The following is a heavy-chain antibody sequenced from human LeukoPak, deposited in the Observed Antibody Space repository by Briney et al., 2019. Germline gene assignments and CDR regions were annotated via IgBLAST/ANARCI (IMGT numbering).Heavy chain of an antibody. CDR3: AKVPFPYYYDSSGYYPFDY. CDR2: ISGSGGST. V-gene: IGHV3-23*01. J-gene: IGHJ4*02. Sequence: GRSLRLSCAASGFTFSSYAMSWVRQAPGKGLEWVSAISGSGGSTYYADSVKGRFTISRDNSKNTLYLQMNSLRAEDTAVYYCAKVPFPYYYDSSGYYPFDYWGQGTLVTVSS. D-gene: IGHD3-22*01. CDR1: GFTFSSYA.